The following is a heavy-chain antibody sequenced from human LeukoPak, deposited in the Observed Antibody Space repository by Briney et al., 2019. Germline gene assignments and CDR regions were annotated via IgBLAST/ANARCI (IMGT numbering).Heavy chain of an antibody. CDR3: ARALSDYYGLDV. CDR1: EFTFSTYT. V-gene: IGHV3-30-3*01. D-gene: IGHD3-3*01. Sequence: GGSLRLSCTASEFTFSTYTMHWVRQPPGKGLEWVAVVFSDITSKYYADSVKGRVTISRDNSRKTMYLQMNSLRPEDTAVYYCARALSDYYGLDVWGQGTTVTVSS. CDR2: VFSDITSK. J-gene: IGHJ6*02.